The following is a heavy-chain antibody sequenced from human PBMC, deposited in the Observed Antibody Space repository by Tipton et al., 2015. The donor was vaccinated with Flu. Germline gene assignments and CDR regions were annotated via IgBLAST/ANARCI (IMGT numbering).Heavy chain of an antibody. CDR3: ARGTNGGGDY. J-gene: IGHJ4*02. CDR1: GGSFSGYY. V-gene: IGHV4-34*01. Sequence: TLSLTCAVYGGSFSGYYWSWIRQPPGKGLEWIGEINHSGSTNYNPSLKSRVTISVDTSKNQFSLKLSSVTAADTAVYYCARGTNGGGDYWGQGTLVTVSS. D-gene: IGHD4-23*01. CDR2: INHSGST.